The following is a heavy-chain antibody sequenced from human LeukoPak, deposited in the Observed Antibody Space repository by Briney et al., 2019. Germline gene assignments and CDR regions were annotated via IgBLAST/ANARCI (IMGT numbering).Heavy chain of an antibody. J-gene: IGHJ4*02. CDR2: IYYSGST. CDR1: GGSINSYY. D-gene: IGHD4-11*01. CDR3: ARIRYSNYSLDY. Sequence: SETLSLTCTVSGGSINSYYWSWIRQPPGKGLEWIGYIYYSGSTNHNPSLKSRATMSVDTSKNQFSLKLSSVTAADTAVYYCARIRYSNYSLDYWGRGTLVTVSS. V-gene: IGHV4-59*01.